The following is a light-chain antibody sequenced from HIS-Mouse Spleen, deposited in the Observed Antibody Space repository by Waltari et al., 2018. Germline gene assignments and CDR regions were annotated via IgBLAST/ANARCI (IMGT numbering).Light chain of an antibody. CDR1: SSDVGGXXL. J-gene: IGLJ3*02. CDR3: SSYTSSSTLRV. V-gene: IGLV2-14*03. CDR2: DVS. Sequence: QSALTQPASVSGSPGQSITISCTGTSSDVGGXXLCSXXQQHPGKAPKLIIYDVSKRPSGVSNRFSGSKSGNTASLTISGLQAEDEADYYCSSYTSSSTLRVFGGGTKLTVL.